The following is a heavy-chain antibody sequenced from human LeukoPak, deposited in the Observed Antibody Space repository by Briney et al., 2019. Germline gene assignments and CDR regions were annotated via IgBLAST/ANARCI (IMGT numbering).Heavy chain of an antibody. CDR1: GFTFSSYA. CDR3: AKDVRPYYYMDV. CDR2: ISGSGGGT. J-gene: IGHJ6*03. D-gene: IGHD6-6*01. Sequence: GGSLRLSCAASGFTFSSYAMSWVRQAPGKGLEWVSAISGSGGGTYYADSVKGRFTISRDNSKNTLYLQMNSLRAEDTAVYYCAKDVRPYYYMDVWGKGTTVTVSS. V-gene: IGHV3-23*01.